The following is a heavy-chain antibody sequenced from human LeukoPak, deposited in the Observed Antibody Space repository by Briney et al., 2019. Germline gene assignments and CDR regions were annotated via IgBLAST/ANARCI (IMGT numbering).Heavy chain of an antibody. CDR1: GFSFSDYY. CDR3: ARAKKYLYCSGSFGFDY. V-gene: IGHV3-11*01. Sequence: PGGSLRLSCAASGFSFSDYYMSWIRQAPGKGLEWVSYISSSGSTINYADSVKGRFTISRDNAKNSLYLQVNSLRADDTAVYYCARAKKYLYCSGSFGFDYWGQGTLVTVSS. CDR2: ISSSGSTI. J-gene: IGHJ4*02. D-gene: IGHD3-10*01.